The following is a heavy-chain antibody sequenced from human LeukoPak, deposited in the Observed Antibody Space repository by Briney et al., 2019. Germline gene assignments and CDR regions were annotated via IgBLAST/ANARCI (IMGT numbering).Heavy chain of an antibody. J-gene: IGHJ4*02. D-gene: IGHD1-26*01. CDR2: IYYSGST. Sequence: SETLSLTCTVSGGSISSGGYYWSWIRQHPGKGLEWIGYIYYSGSTYYNPSLKSRVTISVDTSKNQFSLKLSSVTAADTAVYYCARDISGSYYDYWGQGTLVTVSS. V-gene: IGHV4-31*03. CDR1: GGSISSGGYY. CDR3: ARDISGSYYDY.